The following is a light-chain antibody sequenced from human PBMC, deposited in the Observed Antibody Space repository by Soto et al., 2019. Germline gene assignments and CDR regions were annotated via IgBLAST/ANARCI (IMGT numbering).Light chain of an antibody. V-gene: IGLV2-14*03. Sequence: QSVLTQPASLSGSPRQSIAISRTGCRTDFDGYDYVSWYQQHPGQAPQLIIYDVYNRPSGVSHRFSGSKSGDTASLTISGLQAEDEADYYCTSYTSSSRFSVFGTGTKVTVL. CDR3: TSYTSSSRFSV. J-gene: IGLJ1*01. CDR1: RTDFDGYDY. CDR2: DVY.